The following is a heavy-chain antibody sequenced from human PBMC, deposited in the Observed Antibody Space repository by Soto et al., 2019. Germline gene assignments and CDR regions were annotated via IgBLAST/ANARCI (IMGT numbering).Heavy chain of an antibody. D-gene: IGHD4-17*01. Sequence: EVQLLESGGGLVQPGGSLRLSCAASGFTFSSYAMSWVRQSPGKGLEWVSAISGSGGSTYYADSVKGRFTISRDNSKNTLYLQMNSLRAEDTAVYYCAKVYGDYDGAFDIWGQGTMVTVSS. J-gene: IGHJ3*02. CDR3: AKVYGDYDGAFDI. CDR1: GFTFSSYA. CDR2: ISGSGGST. V-gene: IGHV3-23*01.